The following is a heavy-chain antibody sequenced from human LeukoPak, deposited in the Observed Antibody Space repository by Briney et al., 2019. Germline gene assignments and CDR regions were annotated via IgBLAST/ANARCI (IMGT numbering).Heavy chain of an antibody. CDR1: GYTFASYG. D-gene: IGHD3-10*01. CDR2: ISAYNGNT. J-gene: IGHJ5*02. CDR3: AREQGSGSYLNWFDP. Sequence: ASVKVSCKASGYTFASYGISWVRQAPGQGLEWMGWISAYNGNTNYAQKLQGRVTMTTDTSTSTAYMELRSLRSDDTAVYYCAREQGSGSYLNWFDPWGQGTLVTVSS. V-gene: IGHV1-18*04.